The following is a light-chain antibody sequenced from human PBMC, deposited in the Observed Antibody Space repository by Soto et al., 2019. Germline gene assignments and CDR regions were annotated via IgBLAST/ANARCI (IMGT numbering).Light chain of an antibody. CDR2: TAS. J-gene: IGKJ5*01. Sequence: DIQMTQSLSSLSASIGDTVTITCRASQDISNYLAWYQQTPGKVPKLLIYTASTLQSGVPSRFSGSGSGTDFTLTISSLQPEDVATYYCQKYNSALTFGQGTRLEIK. CDR1: QDISNY. CDR3: QKYNSALT. V-gene: IGKV1-27*01.